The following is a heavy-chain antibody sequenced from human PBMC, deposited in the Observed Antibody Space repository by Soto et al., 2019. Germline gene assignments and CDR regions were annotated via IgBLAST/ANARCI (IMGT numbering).Heavy chain of an antibody. CDR2: ISYSGNT. CDR3: SGLRGYAGSPIDY. J-gene: IGHJ4*02. CDR1: GGSIISGY. V-gene: IGHV4-59*01. Sequence: SETLSLTCTVSGGSIISGYWSWIRQPPGKGLEWIGYISYSGNTNYNPSLKSRVTMSVDTPKNQFSLRLSSVTTADTAVYYCSGLRGYAGSPIDYWGQGTLVTVSS. D-gene: IGHD2-15*01.